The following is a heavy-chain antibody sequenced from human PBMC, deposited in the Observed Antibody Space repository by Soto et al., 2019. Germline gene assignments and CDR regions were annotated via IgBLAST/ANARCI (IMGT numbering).Heavy chain of an antibody. V-gene: IGHV1-18*01. Sequence: QVHLVQSGAEVKKPGASVKVSCQASGYAFTTYGITWVRQAPGQGLEWMGWISAHNGNTNYAQKLQGRVTVTRDTSTSTAYMELRSLRSDDTAVYYCARGRYVDYWGQGALVTVSS. J-gene: IGHJ4*02. CDR3: ARGRYVDY. CDR2: ISAHNGNT. D-gene: IGHD1-1*01. CDR1: GYAFTTYG.